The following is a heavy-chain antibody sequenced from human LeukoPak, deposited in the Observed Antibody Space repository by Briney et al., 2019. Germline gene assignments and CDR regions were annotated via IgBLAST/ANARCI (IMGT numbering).Heavy chain of an antibody. V-gene: IGHV1-2*02. D-gene: IGHD2-15*01. CDR1: GYTFTGYY. J-gene: IGHJ4*02. CDR3: ARVMVVAATDDY. CDR2: INPNSGGT. Sequence: WASVKVSCKASGYTFTGYYMHWVRQAPGQGLAWMGWINPNSGGTNYAQKFQGRVTMTRDTSISTAYLELSRLRSDDTAVYYCARVMVVAATDDYWGQGTLVTVSS.